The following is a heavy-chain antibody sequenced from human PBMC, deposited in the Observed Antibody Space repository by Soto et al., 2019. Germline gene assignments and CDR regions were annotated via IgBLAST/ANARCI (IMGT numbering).Heavy chain of an antibody. D-gene: IGHD4-17*01. CDR2: YSGFT. Sequence: NPSETLSLTCTVSGGSITTYQWSWIRQPPGKGLEWIGGYSGFTNYNPSLESRATISVDHSKNQFFLTLRSVTAADTAVYYCARDYGDYSFFFDYWGQGALVTV. CDR3: ARDYGDYSFFFDY. J-gene: IGHJ4*02. CDR1: GGSITTYQ. V-gene: IGHV4-59*01.